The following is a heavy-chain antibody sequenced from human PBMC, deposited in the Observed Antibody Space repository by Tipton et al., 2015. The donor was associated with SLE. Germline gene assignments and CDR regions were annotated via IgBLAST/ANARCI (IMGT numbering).Heavy chain of an antibody. CDR1: GFSFSTYG. CDR2: LRFDGSNI. J-gene: IGHJ6*02. CDR3: ARKDPRAPAADGLDL. V-gene: IGHV3-30*02. Sequence: SLRLSCTASGFSFSTYGMHWVRQTPGKGLEWVAFLRFDGSNIQYADSVKGRFTISRDNSKNTLYLQMDSLRPDDTAVYYCARKDPRAPAADGLDLWGQGTTVIVSS. D-gene: IGHD2-2*01.